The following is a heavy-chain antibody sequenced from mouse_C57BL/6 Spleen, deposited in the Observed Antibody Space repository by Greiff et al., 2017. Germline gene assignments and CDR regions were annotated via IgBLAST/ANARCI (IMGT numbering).Heavy chain of an antibody. D-gene: IGHD1-1*01. CDR3: ARTDYGSSSYWYFDV. Sequence: QVQLQQSGAELARPGASVKLSCKASGYTFTSYGISWVKQRTGQGLEWIGEIYPRSGNTYYNEKFKGKATLTAGKSSSTAYMELRSLTSEDSAVYFCARTDYGSSSYWYFDVWGTGTTVTVSS. V-gene: IGHV1-81*01. CDR1: GYTFTSYG. CDR2: IYPRSGNT. J-gene: IGHJ1*03.